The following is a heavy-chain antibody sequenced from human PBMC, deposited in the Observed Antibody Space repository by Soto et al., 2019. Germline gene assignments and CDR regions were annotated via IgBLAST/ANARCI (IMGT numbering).Heavy chain of an antibody. CDR2: ISYDGSNK. Sequence: GGSLRLSCAASGFTFSSYGMHWVRQAPGKGLEWVAVISYDGSNKYYADSVKGRFTISRDNSKNTLYLQMNSLRAEDTAVYYCASPSNALPTNNYYYYGMDVWGQGTTVTVSS. V-gene: IGHV3-30*03. J-gene: IGHJ6*02. CDR1: GFTFSSYG. CDR3: ASPSNALPTNNYYYYGMDV.